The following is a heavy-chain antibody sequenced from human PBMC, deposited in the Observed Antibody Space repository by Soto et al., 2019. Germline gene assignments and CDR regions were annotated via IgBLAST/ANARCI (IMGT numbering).Heavy chain of an antibody. J-gene: IGHJ6*02. CDR2: IYYSGTT. V-gene: IGHV4-61*01. CDR1: GGSVSSGSYY. Sequence: SETLSLTCNVSGGSVSSGSYYWSWIRQPPGKGLEWIGYIYYSGTTNYNPSLMSRVTISVDTSKNQFSLKLSSVTAADTAVYHCGRGSHYDHSMDVWGQGTTVTV. CDR3: GRGSHYDHSMDV.